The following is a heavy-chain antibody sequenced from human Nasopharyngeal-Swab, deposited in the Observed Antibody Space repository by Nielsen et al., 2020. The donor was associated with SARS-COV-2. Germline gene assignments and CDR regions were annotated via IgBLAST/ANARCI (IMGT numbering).Heavy chain of an antibody. CDR2: IFWDDDK. V-gene: IGHV2-5*02. CDR1: GFSLYTTGVA. D-gene: IGHD3-10*01. Sequence: SGPTLVKPTQTLTLTCTFSGFSLYTTGVAVGWVRQPPGKALEWLAVIFWDDDKRYSPSVNDKVAITRGTSQNQVVLTMTNMDPVDTATYYCVHRRELGLYFDNWGQGILVTVSS. J-gene: IGHJ4*02. CDR3: VHRRELGLYFDN.